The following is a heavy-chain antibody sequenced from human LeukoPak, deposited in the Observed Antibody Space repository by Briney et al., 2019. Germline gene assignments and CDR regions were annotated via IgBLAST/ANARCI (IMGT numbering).Heavy chain of an antibody. CDR3: AKFWPLHYDSSGYPV. CDR1: GFTFSSYA. J-gene: IGHJ4*02. CDR2: ISGSGGST. V-gene: IGHV3-23*01. Sequence: GGPLRLPCAASGFTFSSYAMSWVRQAPGKGLEWVSAISGSGGSTYYADSVKGRFTISRDNSKNTLYLQMNSLRAEDTAVYYCAKFWPLHYDSSGYPVWGQGTLVTVSS. D-gene: IGHD3-22*01.